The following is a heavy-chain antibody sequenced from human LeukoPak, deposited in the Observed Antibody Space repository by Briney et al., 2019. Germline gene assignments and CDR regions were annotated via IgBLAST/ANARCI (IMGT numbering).Heavy chain of an antibody. D-gene: IGHD2-2*01. J-gene: IGHJ6*02. CDR3: AREVEVVSGVVYYYHGLDV. V-gene: IGHV1-46*01. Sequence: ASVKVSCKASRYTFTYYYMHWVRQAPGQGLEWMGIINPSGGSTSYAQKFQGRVTMTRDTSTSTVYMELSSLRSEDTAVYYCAREVEVVSGVVYYYHGLDVWGQGTAITVSS. CDR1: RYTFTYYY. CDR2: INPSGGST.